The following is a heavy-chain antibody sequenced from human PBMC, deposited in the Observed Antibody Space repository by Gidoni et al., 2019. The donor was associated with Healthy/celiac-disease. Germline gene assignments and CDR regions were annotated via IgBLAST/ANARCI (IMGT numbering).Heavy chain of an antibody. Sequence: QVQLQESGPGLVKPSQTLSLTCTVSGGSISSGSYYWTWFRQPAGKGLEYIVRIYTSGSTNYNPSLKSRVTISVDTSTNQFSLNLSSVTAADTAVYYCARGAAVTEWFDPWGQGTLVTVSS. CDR2: IYTSGST. CDR3: ARGAAVTEWFDP. CDR1: GGSISSGSYY. J-gene: IGHJ5*02. D-gene: IGHD6-25*01. V-gene: IGHV4-61*02.